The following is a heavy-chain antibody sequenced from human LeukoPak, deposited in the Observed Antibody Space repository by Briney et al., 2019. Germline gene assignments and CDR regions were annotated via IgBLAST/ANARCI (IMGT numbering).Heavy chain of an antibody. CDR2: IYHSGST. D-gene: IGHD4-11*01. CDR3: ARGHYSNYYYYYYMDV. V-gene: IGHV4-30-2*01. J-gene: IGHJ6*03. CDR1: GGSISSGGYS. Sequence: SQTLSLTCAVSGGSISSGGYSWSWIRQPPGTGLEWIGYIYHSGSTYYNPSLKSRVTTSVDTSKNQFSLKLSSVTAADTAVYYCARGHYSNYYYYYYMDVWGKGTTVTVSS.